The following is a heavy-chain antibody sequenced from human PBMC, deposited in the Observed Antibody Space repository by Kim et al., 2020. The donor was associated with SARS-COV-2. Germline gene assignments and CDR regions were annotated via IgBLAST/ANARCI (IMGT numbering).Heavy chain of an antibody. V-gene: IGHV3-23*01. CDR3: AKVSRGYSYGYVDY. D-gene: IGHD5-18*01. Sequence: ADAVKGRFTISRDNSKNTLFLQMNSLRAEDTAVYYCAKVSRGYSYGYVDYWGQGTLVTVSS. J-gene: IGHJ4*02.